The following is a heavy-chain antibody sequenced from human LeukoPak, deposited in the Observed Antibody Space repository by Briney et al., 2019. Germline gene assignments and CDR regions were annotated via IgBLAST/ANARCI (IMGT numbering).Heavy chain of an antibody. V-gene: IGHV4-30-4*08. D-gene: IGHD4-23*01. Sequence: PSQTLSLTCTVSGGPISSGDYYWSWIRRPPGKGLEWIGYIYYSGSTYYNPSLKSRVTISVVTSKNQFSLKLSSVTAADTAVYYCAKGTVVRLFDYWGQGTLVTVSS. CDR2: IYYSGST. CDR1: GGPISSGDYY. CDR3: AKGTVVRLFDY. J-gene: IGHJ4*02.